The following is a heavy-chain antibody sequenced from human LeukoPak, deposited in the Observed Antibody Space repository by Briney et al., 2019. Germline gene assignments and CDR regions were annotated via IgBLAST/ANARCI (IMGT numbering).Heavy chain of an antibody. D-gene: IGHD4-17*01. CDR2: ISAYNGNT. CDR1: GYTFTSYG. J-gene: IGHJ4*02. V-gene: IGHV1-18*01. CDR3: ARDQETDDYGDLVTADY. Sequence: ASVKVSCKASGYTFTSYGISWVRQAPGQGLEWMGWISAYNGNTNYAQKLQGRVTMTTDTSTSTAYMELRSLRSDDTAVYYCARDQETDDYGDLVTADYWGQGTLVTVSS.